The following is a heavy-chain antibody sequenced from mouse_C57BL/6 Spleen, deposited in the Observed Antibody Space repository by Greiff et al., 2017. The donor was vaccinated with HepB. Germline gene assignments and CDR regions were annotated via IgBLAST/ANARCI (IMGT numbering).Heavy chain of an antibody. CDR1: GYAFTNYL. CDR2: INPGSGGT. Sequence: VQLQQSGAELVRPGTSVKVSCKASGYAFTNYLIEWVKQRPGQGLEWIGVINPGSGGTNYNEKFKGKATLTADKSSSTAYMQLSSLTSEDSAVYFCARRAAYGYFDVWGTGTTVTVSS. CDR3: ARRAAYGYFDV. V-gene: IGHV1-54*01. J-gene: IGHJ1*03. D-gene: IGHD3-3*01.